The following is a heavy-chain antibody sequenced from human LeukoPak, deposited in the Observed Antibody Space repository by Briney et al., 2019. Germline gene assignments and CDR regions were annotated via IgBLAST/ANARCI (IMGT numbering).Heavy chain of an antibody. Sequence: ASVKVSCKASGYTFTSYGISWVRQAPGQGLEWMGWISAYNGNTKYAQKLQGRVTMTTDTSTSTAYMELRSLRSDDTAVFYCARGHRTAAYDSSGSDYWGQGTLVTV. J-gene: IGHJ4*02. CDR2: ISAYNGNT. CDR1: GYTFTSYG. V-gene: IGHV1-18*01. CDR3: ARGHRTAAYDSSGSDY. D-gene: IGHD3-22*01.